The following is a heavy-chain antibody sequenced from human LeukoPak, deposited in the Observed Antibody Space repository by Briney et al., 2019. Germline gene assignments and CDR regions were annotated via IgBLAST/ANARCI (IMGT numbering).Heavy chain of an antibody. CDR3: AKGTKMIGSFYRGHQFDY. CDR1: GYTFTSYG. Sequence: ASVKVSCKASGYTFTSYGISWVRQAPGQGLEWMGWISAYNGNTNYAQKLQGRVTMTTDTSTSTAYMELRSLRAEDSAVYYCAKGTKMIGSFYRGHQFDYWGQGTLVTVSS. D-gene: IGHD1-26*01. J-gene: IGHJ4*02. V-gene: IGHV1-18*01. CDR2: ISAYNGNT.